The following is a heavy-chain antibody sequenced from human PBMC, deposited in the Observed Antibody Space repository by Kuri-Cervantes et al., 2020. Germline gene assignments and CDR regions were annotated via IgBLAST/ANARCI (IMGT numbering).Heavy chain of an antibody. CDR1: GFTFSSYS. J-gene: IGHJ3*02. CDR2: ISSSSSTI. CDR3: ARGHYGEADAFDI. Sequence: LSLTCAASGFTFSSYSMNWVRQAPGKGLEWVSYISSSSSTIYYADSVKGRLTISRDNAKNSLYLQMNSLRDEDTAVYYCARGHYGEADAFDIWGQGTMVTVSS. D-gene: IGHD4-17*01. V-gene: IGHV3-48*02.